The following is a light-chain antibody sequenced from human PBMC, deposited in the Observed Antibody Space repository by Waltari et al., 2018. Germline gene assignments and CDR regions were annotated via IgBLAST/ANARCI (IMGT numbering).Light chain of an antibody. J-gene: IGLJ2*01. CDR2: AVS. Sequence: SALTQPASVSGSPGQPVPISCTGTRSYVGCYNFVSLYQKDPGKAPTLLFYAVSNRPSGVSNRFSGSKSGNRASLTISGLQTEDEADYYCSSYTSRGTLVFGGGTKLTVL. CDR3: SSYTSRGTLV. CDR1: RSYVGCYNF. V-gene: IGLV2-14*01.